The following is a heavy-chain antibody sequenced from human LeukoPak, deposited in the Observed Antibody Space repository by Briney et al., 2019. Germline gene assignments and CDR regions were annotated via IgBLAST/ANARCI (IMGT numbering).Heavy chain of an antibody. J-gene: IGHJ6*02. CDR2: VYSGGNT. Sequence: GGSLILSCAASGFTVGSSYMNWVRQAPGKGLEWVSVVYSGGNTYYADSVKGRFTISRDYSKNTLYLQMNNLRAEDTAVYYCAREGVYGMDVWGQGTTVTVSS. CDR3: AREGVYGMDV. CDR1: GFTVGSSY. V-gene: IGHV3-66*01. D-gene: IGHD2-8*01.